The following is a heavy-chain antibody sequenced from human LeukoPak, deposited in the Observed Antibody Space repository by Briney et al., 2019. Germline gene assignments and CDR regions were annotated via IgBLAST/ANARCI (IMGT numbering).Heavy chain of an antibody. Sequence: SETLSLTCTVSGGSISSSSYYWGWIRQPPGKGLEWIGSIYYSGSTYYNPSLKSRVTISVDTSKNQFSLKLSSVTAADTAVYYCARVPGEVAGPSREEPSSPVPWGQGTLVTVSS. CDR3: ARVPGEVAGPSREEPSSPVP. CDR1: GGSISSSSYY. CDR2: IYYSGST. D-gene: IGHD6-19*01. J-gene: IGHJ5*02. V-gene: IGHV4-39*07.